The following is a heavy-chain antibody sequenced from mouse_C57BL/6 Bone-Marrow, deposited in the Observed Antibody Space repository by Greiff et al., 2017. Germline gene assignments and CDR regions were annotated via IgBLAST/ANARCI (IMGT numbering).Heavy chain of an antibody. CDR1: GYAFSSSW. V-gene: IGHV1-82*01. CDR3: ARENYYGSKGY. CDR2: IYPGDGDP. Sequence: QVQLKQSGPGLVKPGASVKISCTASGYAFSSSWMNWVKQRPGKGLEWIGRIYPGDGDPNSNGPFNGKATLTADKSSSTDYMQRISLTSEDSAVYFCARENYYGSKGYWGQGTTLTVSS. J-gene: IGHJ2*01. D-gene: IGHD1-1*01.